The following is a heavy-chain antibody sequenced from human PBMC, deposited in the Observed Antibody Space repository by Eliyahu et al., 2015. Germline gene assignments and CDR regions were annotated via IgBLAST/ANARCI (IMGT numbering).Heavy chain of an antibody. J-gene: IGHJ6*02. CDR2: IIPILGIA. Sequence: QVQLVQSGAEVKKPGSXVKVSCKASGGTFSSYAIXXXRQAPGQGLEWMGRIIPILGIANYAQKFQGRVTITADKSTSTAYMELSSLRSEDTAVYYCARAVESTPDYGDYVGYYYGMDVWGQGTTVTVSS. D-gene: IGHD4-17*01. V-gene: IGHV1-69*04. CDR3: ARAVESTPDYGDYVGYYYGMDV. CDR1: GGTFSSYA.